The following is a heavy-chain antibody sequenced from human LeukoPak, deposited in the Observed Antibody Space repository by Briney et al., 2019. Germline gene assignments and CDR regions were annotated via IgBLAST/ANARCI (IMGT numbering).Heavy chain of an antibody. Sequence: GGSLRLSCAASGFTFSSYSMNWVRQAPGKGLEWVSSISSSGSYIYYADSVKGRFTVSRDNAKNSLYLQMNSLRAEDTAVYYCAKDFLGGSLPSGWFDPWGQGTLVTVSS. CDR2: ISSSGSYI. J-gene: IGHJ5*02. CDR3: AKDFLGGSLPSGWFDP. D-gene: IGHD1-26*01. V-gene: IGHV3-21*01. CDR1: GFTFSSYS.